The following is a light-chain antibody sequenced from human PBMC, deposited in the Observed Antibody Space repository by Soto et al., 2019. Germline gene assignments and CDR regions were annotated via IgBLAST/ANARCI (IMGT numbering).Light chain of an antibody. CDR2: DAS. CDR3: QQYENRPYT. Sequence: DIQMTQSPSSLSASIGDRVSFTCQASQDISKFLNWYQHKPGQAPSLLIYDASKSHFGVPSRFSGSVSVTDFTFTISSLQPEDNATYYCQQYENRPYTFGPGTKVDVK. V-gene: IGKV1-33*01. CDR1: QDISKF. J-gene: IGKJ3*01.